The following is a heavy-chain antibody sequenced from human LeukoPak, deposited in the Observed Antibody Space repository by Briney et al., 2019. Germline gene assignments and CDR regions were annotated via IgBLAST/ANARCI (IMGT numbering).Heavy chain of an antibody. CDR2: ITGSGDAK. CDR3: AKANLWFGDLDSSDY. CDR1: GFTFSSYA. V-gene: IGHV3-23*01. J-gene: IGHJ4*02. Sequence: PGESLRLSCAASGFTFSSYAMSWVRQAPGKGLEWVSAITGSGDAKYCADSVKGRFTISRDNSKDTLYLQMNSLRAEDTAVYFCAKANLWFGDLDSSDYWGQGTLVTVSS. D-gene: IGHD3-10*01.